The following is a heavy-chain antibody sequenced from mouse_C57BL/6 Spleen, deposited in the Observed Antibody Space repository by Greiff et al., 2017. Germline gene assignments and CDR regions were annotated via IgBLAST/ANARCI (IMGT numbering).Heavy chain of an antibody. Sequence: EVQLQQSGPVLVKPGASVKMSCKASGYTFTDYYMNWVKQSHGKSLEWIGVIIPYNGGTSYNQKFKGKATLTVDKSSSTAYMELNSLTSEDSAVYYCARNYYGSGYAMDYWGQGTSVTVSS. CDR3: ARNYYGSGYAMDY. CDR1: GYTFTDYY. V-gene: IGHV1-19*01. D-gene: IGHD1-1*01. J-gene: IGHJ4*01. CDR2: IIPYNGGT.